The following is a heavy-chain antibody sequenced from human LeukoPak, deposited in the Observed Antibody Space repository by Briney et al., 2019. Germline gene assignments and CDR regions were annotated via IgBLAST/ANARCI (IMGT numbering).Heavy chain of an antibody. V-gene: IGHV3-66*01. J-gene: IGHJ4*02. D-gene: IGHD3-9*01. CDR3: ATDYDVLTGYYSDVGY. CDR1: GFTVSNNY. Sequence: GGSLRLSCAASGFTVSNNYMSWVRQAPGKGLEWVSIIYTAGSTYYADSVKGRFTTSRDNSKNTLYLQMNSLRAEDTAVYYCATDYDVLTGYYSDVGYWGQGTLVTVSS. CDR2: IYTAGST.